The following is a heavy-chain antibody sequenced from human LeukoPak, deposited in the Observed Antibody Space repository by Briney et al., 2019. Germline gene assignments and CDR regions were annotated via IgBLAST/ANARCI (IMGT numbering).Heavy chain of an antibody. D-gene: IGHD5-18*01. CDR3: AKEMIQLPGYFDY. Sequence: GGSLRLSCAASGLTVSSNYMSWVRQAPGKGLEWVSVIYSGGNTFYADSVKGRFTISRDNSKNTLYLQMNSLRAEDTAVYYCAKEMIQLPGYFDYWGQGTLVTVSS. CDR2: IYSGGNT. J-gene: IGHJ4*02. V-gene: IGHV3-53*01. CDR1: GLTVSSNY.